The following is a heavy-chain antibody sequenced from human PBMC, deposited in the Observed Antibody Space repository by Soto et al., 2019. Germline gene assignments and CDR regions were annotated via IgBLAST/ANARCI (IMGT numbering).Heavy chain of an antibody. V-gene: IGHV1-69*12. Sequence: VQLVQSGAEVKTPGSSVKVSCKASGDTFSSYSIAWVRQAPGQGLEWMGGIIPVFRSINYSQKFQGRVTNTADESTTPAYMELTSLRPQDKAVYFCARDDGWNYRYYDMEVWGQGTTVTVS. CDR1: GDTFSSYS. D-gene: IGHD1-7*01. CDR2: IIPVFRSI. J-gene: IGHJ6*02. CDR3: ARDDGWNYRYYDMEV.